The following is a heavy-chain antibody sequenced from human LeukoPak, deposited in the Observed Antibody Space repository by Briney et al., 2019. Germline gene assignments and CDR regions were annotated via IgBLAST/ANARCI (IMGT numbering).Heavy chain of an antibody. J-gene: IGHJ4*02. Sequence: SETLSLTCTVSGGSISSYSWSWIRQPPGKGLEWIGYIDYSGGTNYNPSLKSRVTISVDTSKNQFSLKLSSVTAADTAVYYCARHQLNFDYWGQGVLVTVSS. CDR3: ARHQLNFDY. V-gene: IGHV4-59*08. CDR2: IDYSGGT. D-gene: IGHD1-1*01. CDR1: GGSISSYS.